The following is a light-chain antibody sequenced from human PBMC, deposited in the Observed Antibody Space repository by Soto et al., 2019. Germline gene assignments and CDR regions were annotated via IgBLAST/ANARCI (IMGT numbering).Light chain of an antibody. V-gene: IGLV2-14*01. CDR2: EVS. Sequence: QSAMTQPASVSGSPGQSITISCTGTSSYIGTYNYVSWYQQHPGKAPKLMLYEVSIRPSGISNRFSGSKSDNTASLTISELQAEDEAEYYCNSFTSSTTWVFGGGTKLTVL. CDR3: NSFTSSTTWV. J-gene: IGLJ3*02. CDR1: SSYIGTYNY.